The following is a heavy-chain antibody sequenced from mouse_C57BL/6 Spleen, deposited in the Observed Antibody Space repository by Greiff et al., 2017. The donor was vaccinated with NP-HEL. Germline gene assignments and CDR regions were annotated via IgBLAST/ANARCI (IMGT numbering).Heavy chain of an antibody. CDR3: ASITVVATRAMDY. D-gene: IGHD1-1*01. V-gene: IGHV1-82*01. CDR1: GYAFSSPW. J-gene: IGHJ4*01. Sequence: VQLQQSGPELVKPGASVKISCKASGYAFSSPWMNWVKQRPGKGLEWIGRIYPGDGDTNYNGKFKGKATLTADKSSSTAYMQLSSLTSEDSAVYFCASITVVATRAMDYWGQGTSVTVSS. CDR2: IYPGDGDT.